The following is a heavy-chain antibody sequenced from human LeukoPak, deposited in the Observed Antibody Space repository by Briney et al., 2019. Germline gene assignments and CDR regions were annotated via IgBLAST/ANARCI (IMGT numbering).Heavy chain of an antibody. Sequence: APVKVSCKASGYTFTGYYMHWVRQAPGQGLEWMGWINPNSGGTNYAQKFQGRVTMTRDTSISTACMELSRLRSDDTAVYYCARGMGARFSDSSSWHHPSIDYWGQGTLVTVSS. D-gene: IGHD6-13*01. V-gene: IGHV1-2*02. CDR1: GYTFTGYY. CDR2: INPNSGGT. CDR3: ARGMGARFSDSSSWHHPSIDY. J-gene: IGHJ4*02.